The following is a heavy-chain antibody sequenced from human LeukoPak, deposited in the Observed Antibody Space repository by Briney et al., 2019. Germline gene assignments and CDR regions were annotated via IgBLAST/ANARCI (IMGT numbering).Heavy chain of an antibody. CDR2: INPNSGGT. CDR1: GYTFTGYY. V-gene: IGHV1-2*06. CDR3: ARAIYDSSGYYYNPLDAFDI. Sequence: ASVKVSCKASGYTFTGYYMHWVRQAPGQGLEWMGRINPNSGGTNYAQKFQGRVTMTRDTSISTAYMELSSLRSEDTAVYYCARAIYDSSGYYYNPLDAFDIWGQGTMVTVSS. J-gene: IGHJ3*02. D-gene: IGHD3-22*01.